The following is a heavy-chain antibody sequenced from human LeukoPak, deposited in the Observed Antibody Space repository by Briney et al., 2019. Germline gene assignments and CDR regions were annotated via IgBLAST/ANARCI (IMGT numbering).Heavy chain of an antibody. V-gene: IGHV4-39*01. Sequence: PSETLSLTCTVSGGSISSSSYYWGWTRQPPGKGLEWIGSIYYSGSTYYNPSLKSRVTISVDTSKNQFSLKLSSVTAADTAVYYCASNSGSYSRRERRPVYMDVWGKGTTVTVSS. CDR1: GGSISSSSYY. J-gene: IGHJ6*03. CDR3: ASNSGSYSRRERRPVYMDV. D-gene: IGHD1-26*01. CDR2: IYYSGST.